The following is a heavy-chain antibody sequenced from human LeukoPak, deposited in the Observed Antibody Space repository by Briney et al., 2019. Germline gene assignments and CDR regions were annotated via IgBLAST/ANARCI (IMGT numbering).Heavy chain of an antibody. Sequence: KPSETLSLTCTVSGGSISSYYWSWIRQPPGKGLEWIGYIYYSGSTNYNPSLKSRVTISVDTSKNQFSLKLSSVTAADTAVYYCARVHGSGSYYTHIDYWGQGTLATVSS. CDR2: IYYSGST. CDR1: GGSISSYY. J-gene: IGHJ4*02. V-gene: IGHV4-59*01. CDR3: ARVHGSGSYYTHIDY. D-gene: IGHD3-10*01.